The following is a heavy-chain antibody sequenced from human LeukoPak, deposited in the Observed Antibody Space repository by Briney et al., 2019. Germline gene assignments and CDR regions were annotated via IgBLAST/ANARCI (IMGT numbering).Heavy chain of an antibody. CDR3: ARLGAGYCSSTSCYPWAFDI. CDR1: GYTFTGYY. V-gene: IGHV1-2*02. D-gene: IGHD2-2*01. Sequence: ASVKVSCKASGYTFTGYYMHWVRQAPGQGLEWMGWINPNSGGTNYAQKFQGRVTMTRDTSISTAYMELSRLRSDDTAVYYCARLGAGYCSSTSCYPWAFDIWGQGTMVTVSS. J-gene: IGHJ3*02. CDR2: INPNSGGT.